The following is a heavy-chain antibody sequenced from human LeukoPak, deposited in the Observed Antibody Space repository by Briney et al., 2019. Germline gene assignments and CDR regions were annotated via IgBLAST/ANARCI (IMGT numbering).Heavy chain of an antibody. J-gene: IGHJ4*02. D-gene: IGHD1-1*01. V-gene: IGHV3-7*04. CDR1: GFTFLSHC. Sequence: GGSLRLSSAASGFTFLSHCVSWGPQAPGKGLEWVANIKQDGSEKYYVDSVKGRFTISRDNAKNSLYLQMNSLRAEDTAVYYCARGPSGGTVFGYWGQGTLVTVSS. CDR3: ARGPSGGTVFGY. CDR2: IKQDGSEK.